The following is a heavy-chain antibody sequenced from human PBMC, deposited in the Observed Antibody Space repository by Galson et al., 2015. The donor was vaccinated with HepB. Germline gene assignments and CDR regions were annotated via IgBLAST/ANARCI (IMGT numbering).Heavy chain of an antibody. CDR2: ISSSSGYI. D-gene: IGHD2-21*01. CDR1: GFRIITYT. CDR3: VGSTYCGGDCHPDYFQD. J-gene: IGHJ1*01. Sequence: PRLACAASGFRIITYTMNWVRQAQGKRLEWVSSISSSSGYINYADSAKGRFTSSRDNAKRFLELQMNSLRADDTAVYYCVGSTYCGGDCHPDYFQDWGQGTLVIVSS. V-gene: IGHV3-21*01.